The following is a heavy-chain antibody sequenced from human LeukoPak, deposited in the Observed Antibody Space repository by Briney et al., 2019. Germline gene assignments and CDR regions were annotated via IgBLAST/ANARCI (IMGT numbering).Heavy chain of an antibody. CDR2: INPNSGGT. CDR3: ARSPDILTGENFDY. Sequence: ASVKVSCKASGFTFTAYYMHWVRQAPGQGLEWMGRINPNSGGTNYAQKFQGRVTMTRDMSISTAYMELSRLRSDDTAVYYCARSPDILTGENFDYWGQGTLVTVSS. D-gene: IGHD3-9*01. V-gene: IGHV1-2*06. CDR1: GFTFTAYY. J-gene: IGHJ4*02.